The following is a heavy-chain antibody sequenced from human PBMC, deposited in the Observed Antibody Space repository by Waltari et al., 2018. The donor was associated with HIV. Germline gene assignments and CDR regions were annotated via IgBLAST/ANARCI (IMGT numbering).Heavy chain of an antibody. D-gene: IGHD3-22*01. V-gene: IGHV1-18*01. CDR2: ISAHNGNT. CDR3: ARTYYYDSPREFDY. J-gene: IGHJ4*02. Sequence: QVHLVQSGAEVKKPGASVKVSCKASGYTFTSYGISWVRQAPGQGLEWMGWISAHNGNTNYAQNLQGRVTMTTDTSTNTAYRELRSLRSDDTAVYYCARTYYYDSPREFDYWGQGTLVTVSS. CDR1: GYTFTSYG.